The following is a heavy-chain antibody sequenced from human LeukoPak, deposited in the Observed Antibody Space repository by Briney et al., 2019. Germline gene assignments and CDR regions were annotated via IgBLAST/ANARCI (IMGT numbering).Heavy chain of an antibody. J-gene: IGHJ4*02. CDR1: GGSISSGDYY. D-gene: IGHD3-3*01. CDR2: IYYSGST. V-gene: IGHV4-30-4*01. Sequence: PSQTLSLTCTVSGGSISSGDYYWSWIRQPPGKGLEWIGYIYYSGSTYYNPSLKGRVTISVDTSKNQFSLKLSSVTAADTAVYYCASLLSYDFWSGSYYFDYWGQGTLVTVSS. CDR3: ASLLSYDFWSGSYYFDY.